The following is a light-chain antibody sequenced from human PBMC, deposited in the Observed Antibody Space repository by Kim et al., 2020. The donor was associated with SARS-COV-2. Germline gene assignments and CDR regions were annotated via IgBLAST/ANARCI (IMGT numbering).Light chain of an antibody. CDR2: DVT. J-gene: IGLJ2*01. V-gene: IGLV2-14*03. CDR3: SSYTNSSTLI. Sequence: QSALTQPASVSGSPGQSIAISCTGTSSDVGGYNYVSWYQQHPGKAPKLIVYDVTKRPSGVSNRFSGSKSDNTASLTISGLQAEDEADYYCSSYTNSSTLIFGGGTQLTVL. CDR1: SSDVGGYNY.